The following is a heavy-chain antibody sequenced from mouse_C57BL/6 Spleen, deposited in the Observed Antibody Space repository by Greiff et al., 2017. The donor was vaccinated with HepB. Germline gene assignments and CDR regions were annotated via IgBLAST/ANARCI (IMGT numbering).Heavy chain of an antibody. D-gene: IGHD1-1*01. CDR3: AMGAVVGYAMDY. CDR2: INPNNGGT. V-gene: IGHV1-26*01. CDR1: GYTFTDYY. Sequence: EVQLQQSGPELVKPGASVKISCKASGYTFTDYYMNWVKQSHGKSLEWIGDINPNNGGTSYNQKFKGKATLTVDKSSSTAYMELRSLTSEDSAVYYCAMGAVVGYAMDYWGQGTSVTVSS. J-gene: IGHJ4*01.